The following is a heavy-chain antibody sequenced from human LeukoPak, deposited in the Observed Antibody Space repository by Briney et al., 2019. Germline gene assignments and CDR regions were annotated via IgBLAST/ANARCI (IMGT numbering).Heavy chain of an antibody. D-gene: IGHD3-3*01. Sequence: ASVKVSCKASGYTFTSYGISWVRQAPGQGLEWMGWISAYNGNTNYAQKLQGRATMTTDTSTSTAYMELRSLRSDDTAVYYCARPRAPGVVPPRSAFDIWGQGTMVTVSS. CDR1: GYTFTSYG. CDR3: ARPRAPGVVPPRSAFDI. V-gene: IGHV1-18*01. CDR2: ISAYNGNT. J-gene: IGHJ3*02.